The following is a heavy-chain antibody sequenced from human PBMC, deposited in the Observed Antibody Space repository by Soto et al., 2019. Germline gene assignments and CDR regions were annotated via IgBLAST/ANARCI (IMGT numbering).Heavy chain of an antibody. Sequence: EVQLVQSGAEVKKPGESLKISCKGSGYSFTSYWMGWVRQMPGKGLEWMGIIYPGDSDTRYSPSFQGQVTVSADKSISTGYVQWSSLKASETDMYYCARREGLNWFDPWGQGTLVTVSS. D-gene: IGHD1-26*01. CDR1: GYSFTSYW. J-gene: IGHJ5*02. V-gene: IGHV5-51*03. CDR2: IYPGDSDT. CDR3: ARREGLNWFDP.